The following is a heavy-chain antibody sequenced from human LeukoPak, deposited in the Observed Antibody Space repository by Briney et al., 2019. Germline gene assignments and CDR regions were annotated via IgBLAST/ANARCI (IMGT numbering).Heavy chain of an antibody. CDR3: ARGEAYYYGSTRHFDY. V-gene: IGHV4-30-2*01. Sequence: SETLSLTCAVSGGSISSGGYSWSWIRQPPGKGLEWIGYIYHSGSTYYNPSLKSRVTISVDRSKNQFSLKLSSVTAADTAVYYCARGEAYYYGSTRHFDYWGQGTLVTVSS. CDR2: IYHSGST. D-gene: IGHD3-10*01. J-gene: IGHJ4*02. CDR1: GGSISSGGYS.